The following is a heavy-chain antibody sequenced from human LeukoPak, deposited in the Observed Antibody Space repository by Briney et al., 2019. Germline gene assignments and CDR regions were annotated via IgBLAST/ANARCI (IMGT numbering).Heavy chain of an antibody. V-gene: IGHV5-51*01. CDR3: ATHPGGLQSGFDN. J-gene: IGHJ4*02. CDR2: IHPGDSDT. D-gene: IGHD5-24*01. CDR1: GYSFTSYW. Sequence: GESLKISCKASGYSFTSYWIGWVRQMPGKGLEYMGIIHPGDSDTRYSPSFQGQVTISVDRSSSTAYIQWSRLKASDTAMYYCATHPGGLQSGFDNWGQGTLVTVSS.